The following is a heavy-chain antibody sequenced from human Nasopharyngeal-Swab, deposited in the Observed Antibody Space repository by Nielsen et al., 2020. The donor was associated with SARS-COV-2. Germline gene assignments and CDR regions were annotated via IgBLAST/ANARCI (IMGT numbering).Heavy chain of an antibody. J-gene: IGHJ3*02. CDR3: ASPKTFYGGNTGVDRAFDI. D-gene: IGHD4-23*01. V-gene: IGHV3-30-3*01. Sequence: SLKISCAASGFTFSSYAMHWVRQAPGKGLEWVAVISYDGSNKYYADSVKGRFTISRDNSKNTLYLQMNSLRAEDTAVYYCASPKTFYGGNTGVDRAFDIWGQGTMVTVSS. CDR2: ISYDGSNK. CDR1: GFTFSSYA.